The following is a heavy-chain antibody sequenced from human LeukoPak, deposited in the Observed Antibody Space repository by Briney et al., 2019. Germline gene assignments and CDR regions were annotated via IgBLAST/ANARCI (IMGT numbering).Heavy chain of an antibody. J-gene: IGHJ4*02. V-gene: IGHV3-30*04. CDR1: GFTFSSYA. CDR2: ISYDGSNK. Sequence: GGSLRLSCAASGFTFSSYAMHWVHQAPGKGLEWVAVISYDGSNKYYADSVKGRFTISRDNSKNTLYLQMNSLRAEDTAVYYCARDRTAYDNNQYFDYWGQGTLVTVSS. D-gene: IGHD1-14*01. CDR3: ARDRTAYDNNQYFDY.